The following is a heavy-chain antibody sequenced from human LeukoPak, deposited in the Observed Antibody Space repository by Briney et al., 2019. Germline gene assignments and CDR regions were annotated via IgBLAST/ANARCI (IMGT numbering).Heavy chain of an antibody. Sequence: GGSLRLSCAASGFTFSDYYMSWLRQAPGKGLEWLSYISKNGKTIYYADSVKGRFTISRDNARKSVYLQMNSLRAEDTAVYYCATTGLLGDIPWGQGTLVTVSS. D-gene: IGHD2-21*01. CDR1: GFTFSDYY. CDR2: ISKNGKTI. J-gene: IGHJ5*02. CDR3: ATTGLLGDIP. V-gene: IGHV3-11*01.